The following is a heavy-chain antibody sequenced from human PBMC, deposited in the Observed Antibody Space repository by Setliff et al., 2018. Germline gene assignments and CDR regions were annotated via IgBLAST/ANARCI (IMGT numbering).Heavy chain of an antibody. CDR1: GYTFTSYG. CDR3: ATEAPVGVAVAGTSAFDI. CDR2: ISVYNGNT. V-gene: IGHV1-18*01. Sequence: ASVKVSCKASGYTFTSYGFSWVRQAPGQGLEWMGRISVYNGNTNYGQKYQGRVAMTTDTSTNTVYMELRSLRSDDTAVYYCATEAPVGVAVAGTSAFDIWGQGTMVTVSS. J-gene: IGHJ3*02. D-gene: IGHD6-19*01.